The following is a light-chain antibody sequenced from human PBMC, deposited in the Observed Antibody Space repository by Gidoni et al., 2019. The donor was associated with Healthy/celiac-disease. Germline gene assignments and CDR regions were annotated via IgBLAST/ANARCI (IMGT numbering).Light chain of an antibody. CDR1: QGISSY. CDR3: QKYNSAPWT. J-gene: IGKJ1*01. V-gene: IGKV1-27*01. Sequence: IQMTQSPSSLPASVGDRVTITSRASQGISSYLAWYQPKPWKVPKLLIYAASTLQSGFPSRFSGSGSGTGCTLAISILQPEDVATYYCQKYNSAPWTFGQGTKVEIK. CDR2: AAS.